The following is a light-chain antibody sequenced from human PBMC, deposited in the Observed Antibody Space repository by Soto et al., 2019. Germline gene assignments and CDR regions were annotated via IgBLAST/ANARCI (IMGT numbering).Light chain of an antibody. CDR2: EAS. CDR3: QQYGDLPLT. Sequence: ETVLTQSPGTLSLSPGERATLSCRASQSVTTGYLAWYQQKPGQAPRLLIHEASSRAAGIPDNFSASGAGTDFPLTISRLEHEDVALYYCQQYGDLPLTFGDGTKVEI. CDR1: QSVTTGY. V-gene: IGKV3-20*01. J-gene: IGKJ4*02.